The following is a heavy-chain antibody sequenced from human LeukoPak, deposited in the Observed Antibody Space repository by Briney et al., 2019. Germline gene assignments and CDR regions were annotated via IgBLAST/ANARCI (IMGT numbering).Heavy chain of an antibody. CDR1: GGTFSSYA. J-gene: IGHJ5*02. V-gene: IGHV1-18*01. CDR3: ARVVIGTGGNWFDP. Sequence: ASVKVSCKASGGTFSSYAISWVRQAPGQGLEWMGWISAYNGNTNYAQKLQGRVTMTTDTSTSTAYMELRSLRSDDTAVYYCARVVIGTGGNWFDPWGQGTLVTVSS. D-gene: IGHD2-8*02. CDR2: ISAYNGNT.